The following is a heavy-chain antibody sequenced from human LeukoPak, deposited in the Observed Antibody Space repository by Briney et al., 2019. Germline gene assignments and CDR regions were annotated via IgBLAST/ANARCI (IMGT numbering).Heavy chain of an antibody. CDR1: GGSISSYY. CDR3: ASFGDGYSYGYGY. V-gene: IGHV4-59*01. J-gene: IGHJ4*02. D-gene: IGHD5-18*01. Sequence: NPSETLSLTCTVSGGSISSYYWSWIRQPPGKGLEWIGYIYYSGSTNYNPSLKSRVTISVDTSKNQFSLKLSSVTAADTAVYYCASFGDGYSYGYGYWGQGTLVTVSS. CDR2: IYYSGST.